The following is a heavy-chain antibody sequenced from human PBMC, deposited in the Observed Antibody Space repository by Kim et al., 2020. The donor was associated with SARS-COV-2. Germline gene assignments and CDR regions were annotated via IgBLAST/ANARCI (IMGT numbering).Heavy chain of an antibody. D-gene: IGHD3-9*01. CDR1: GFTFSSYW. V-gene: IGHV3-74*01. J-gene: IGHJ6*02. CDR2: INSDGSST. CDR3: ARDQIPGFNWDILTGYYRSSYYYYYGMDV. Sequence: GGSLRLSCAASGFTFSSYWMHWVRQAPGKGLVWVSRINSDGSSTSYADSVKGRFTISRDNAKNTLYLQMNSLRAEDTAVYYCARDQIPGFNWDILTGYYRSSYYYYYGMDVWGQGTTVTVSS.